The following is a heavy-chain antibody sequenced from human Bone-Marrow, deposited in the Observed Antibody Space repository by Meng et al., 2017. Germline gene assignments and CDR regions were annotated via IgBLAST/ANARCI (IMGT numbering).Heavy chain of an antibody. CDR2: INHSGST. D-gene: IGHD6-19*01. CDR1: GGSFSGYY. Sequence: QGQLKQWGAGLLKPSETLSLTCAVDGGSFSGYYWSWIRQPPGKGLEWIGEINHSGSTNYNPSLKSRVTISVDTSKNQFSLRLTSVTAADTAVYYCAASPGWWRIDSWGQGTLVTVSS. J-gene: IGHJ4*02. V-gene: IGHV4-34*01. CDR3: AASPGWWRIDS.